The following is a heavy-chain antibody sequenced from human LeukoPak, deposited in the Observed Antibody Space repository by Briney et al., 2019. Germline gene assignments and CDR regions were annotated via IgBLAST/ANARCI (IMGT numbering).Heavy chain of an antibody. V-gene: IGHV3-74*01. Sequence: GGSLRLSCAASGFNFRKYWMQWVRQVPGKGLVWVSEINPDGEYSGHSNSVRGGFTISRDNAKKTLYLQMTSPSAEDTAVYYCARSLGDWGQGTLVSVSS. J-gene: IGHJ4*01. CDR1: GFNFRKYW. CDR3: ARSLGD. D-gene: IGHD3-16*01. CDR2: INPDGEYS.